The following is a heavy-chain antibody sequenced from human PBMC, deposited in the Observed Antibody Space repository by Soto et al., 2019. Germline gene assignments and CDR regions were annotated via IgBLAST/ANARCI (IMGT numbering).Heavy chain of an antibody. D-gene: IGHD3-10*01. Sequence: EVQLVESGGGLVQPGGSLRLSCVASGFTFSRHDMHWVRQATGKGLEWVSGIGTADDTHYAGSVEGRFTISRDSDRNSLYLQKNSLRAGETAVYFCARRGVRGVIDGMDVWGQGTTVTVSS. V-gene: IGHV3-13*04. J-gene: IGHJ6*02. CDR2: IGTADDT. CDR1: GFTFSRHD. CDR3: ARRGVRGVIDGMDV.